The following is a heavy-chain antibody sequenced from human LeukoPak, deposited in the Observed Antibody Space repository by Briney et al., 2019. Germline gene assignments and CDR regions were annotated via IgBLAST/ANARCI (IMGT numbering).Heavy chain of an antibody. CDR3: ALSRGAYNYGPFDY. J-gene: IGHJ4*02. CDR1: GFTFSSYA. D-gene: IGHD5-18*01. Sequence: GGSLRLSCAASGFTFSSYAMSWVRQAPGKGLEWVSAISGSGGSTYYADSVKGRFTISRDNSKNTLYLQMNSLRAEDTAVYYCALSRGAYNYGPFDYWGQGTLVTVSS. V-gene: IGHV3-23*01. CDR2: ISGSGGST.